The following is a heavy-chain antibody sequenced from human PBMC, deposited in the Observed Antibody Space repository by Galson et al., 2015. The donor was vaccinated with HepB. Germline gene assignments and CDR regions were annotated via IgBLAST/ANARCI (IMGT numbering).Heavy chain of an antibody. CDR1: GFTFSSYA. V-gene: IGHV3-23*01. CDR3: AKDLMAAELRFLEWLSYVGDAFDI. CDR2: ISGSGGST. J-gene: IGHJ3*02. Sequence: SLRLSCAASGFTFSSYAISWVRQSPGKGLEWVSAISGSGGSTYYADSVKGRFTISRDNSKNTLYLQMNSLRAEDTAVYYCAKDLMAAELRFLEWLSYVGDAFDIWGQGTMVTVSS. D-gene: IGHD3-3*01.